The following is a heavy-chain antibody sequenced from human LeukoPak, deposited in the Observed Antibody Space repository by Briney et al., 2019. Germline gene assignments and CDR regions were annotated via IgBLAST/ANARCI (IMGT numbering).Heavy chain of an antibody. CDR2: IYYSGTT. D-gene: IGHD6-25*01. Sequence: PSETLSLTCTVSGGSVSVNKYYWGCIRQSPGKGLEWIGSIYYSGTTYYNPSLKSPVTISLDTSKNQISLKLNSVTAADTGLYYCVRHELTGFGSAHWFDPWGQGTLVTVSS. V-gene: IGHV4-39*01. CDR1: GGSVSVNKYY. J-gene: IGHJ5*02. CDR3: VRHELTGFGSAHWFDP.